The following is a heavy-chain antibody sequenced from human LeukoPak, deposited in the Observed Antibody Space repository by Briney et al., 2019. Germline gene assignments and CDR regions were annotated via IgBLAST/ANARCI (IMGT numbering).Heavy chain of an antibody. J-gene: IGHJ4*02. CDR2: LSYDGNDK. V-gene: IGHV3-30-3*01. Sequence: PPGGSLRLSCAASGFTFSSYAMHWVRQAPGKGLGWVTVLSYDGNDKYYADSVKGRFTISRDNSKNMLSLQMNSLRAEDTAVFYCAREFPHIYYFDYWGQGTLVTVSS. D-gene: IGHD2-21*01. CDR1: GFTFSSYA. CDR3: AREFPHIYYFDY.